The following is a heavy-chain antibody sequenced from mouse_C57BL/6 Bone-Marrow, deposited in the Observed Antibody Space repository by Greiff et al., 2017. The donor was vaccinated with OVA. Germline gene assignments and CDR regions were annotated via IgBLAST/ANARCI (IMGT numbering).Heavy chain of an antibody. CDR2: ISDGGSYT. CDR1: GFTFSSYA. J-gene: IGHJ1*03. Sequence: EVKLMESGGGLVKPGGSLKLSCAASGFTFSSYAMSWVRQTPEKRLEWVATISDGGSYTYYPDNVKGRFTISRDNAKNNLYLQRSHLKSEDTAMYYWAREGNYGSSWYFDVWGTGTTGTVSS. CDR3: AREGNYGSSWYFDV. D-gene: IGHD1-1*01. V-gene: IGHV5-4*01.